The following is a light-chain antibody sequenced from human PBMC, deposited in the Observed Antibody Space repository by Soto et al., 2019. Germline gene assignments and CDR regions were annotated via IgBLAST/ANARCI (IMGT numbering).Light chain of an antibody. CDR2: SNN. CDR3: AAWDDSLNGYV. CDR1: SSNIGSNT. V-gene: IGLV1-44*01. Sequence: QSVLTQPPSASGTPGQRVTISCSGSSSNIGSNTVNWYQQLPGTAPKLLIYSNNQRPSGVPDRFSGSKSDTSASLAISGLQSEDEADYYCAAWDDSLNGYVFGTGTNSPS. J-gene: IGLJ1*01.